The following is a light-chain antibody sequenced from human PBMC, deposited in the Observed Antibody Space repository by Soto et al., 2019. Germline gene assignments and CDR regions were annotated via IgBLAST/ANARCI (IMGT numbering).Light chain of an antibody. CDR1: SSLLHIDGHNS. V-gene: IGKV2-28*01. CDR2: LGS. J-gene: IGKJ5*01. CDR3: LQSIQLPPIT. Sequence: DIVMSQSPLSMPVTXGEPASIGCRTRSSLLHIDGHNSLAWYPQKPVKXXQLXXXLGSNRSSGVHDRLSGSGSGRDFTLKLSRVEAEDVGVYYCLQSIQLPPITFGQGTRLEI.